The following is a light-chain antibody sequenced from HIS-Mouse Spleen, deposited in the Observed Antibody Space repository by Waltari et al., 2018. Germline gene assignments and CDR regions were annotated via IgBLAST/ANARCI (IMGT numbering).Light chain of an antibody. J-gene: IGLJ2*01. CDR1: ALPKKN. Sequence: SYELTQPPSVSVSPGQTARTTCPGDALPKKNASWYQQKSGQAPVLVIYEDSKRPSGIPERFSGSSSGTMATLTISGAQVEDEADYYCYSTDSSGNHRVFGGGTKLTVL. V-gene: IGLV3-10*01. CDR3: YSTDSSGNHRV. CDR2: EDS.